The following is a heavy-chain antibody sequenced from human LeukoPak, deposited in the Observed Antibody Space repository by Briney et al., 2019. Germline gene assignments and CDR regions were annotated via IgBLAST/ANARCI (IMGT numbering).Heavy chain of an antibody. J-gene: IGHJ4*02. CDR3: ARDQTTVTPRYYFDY. CDR2: ISVSGST. Sequence: PGGSLRLSCAASGFTFRSYAMSWVRQAPGKGLEWVSGISVSGSTYYADSVKGRFTISRDNSKNTLYLQMNSLRAEDTAVYYCARDQTTVTPRYYFDYWGQGTLVTVSS. CDR1: GFTFRSYA. V-gene: IGHV3-23*01. D-gene: IGHD4-17*01.